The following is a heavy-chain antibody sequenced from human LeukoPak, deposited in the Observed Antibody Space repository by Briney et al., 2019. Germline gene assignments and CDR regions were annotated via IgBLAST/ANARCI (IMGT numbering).Heavy chain of an antibody. CDR2: ISYDGSNK. Sequence: GGSLRLSCTASGFTFSDYGMHWVHQAPGKGLEWVAVISYDGSNKYYADSVKGRFTISRDNSKNTLYLQMNSLRAEDTAVYYCARDRGNYYGSGSSYFDYWGQGTLVTVSP. CDR1: GFTFSDYG. CDR3: ARDRGNYYGSGSSYFDY. D-gene: IGHD3-10*01. J-gene: IGHJ4*02. V-gene: IGHV3-30*19.